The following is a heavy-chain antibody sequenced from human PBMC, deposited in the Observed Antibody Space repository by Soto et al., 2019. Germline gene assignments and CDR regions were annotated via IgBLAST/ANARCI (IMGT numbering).Heavy chain of an antibody. J-gene: IGHJ4*02. CDR2: ISAYNGNT. Sequence: QVQLVQSGAEVKKPGASVKVSCKASGYTVTSYGISWVRQAPGQGLEWMGWISAYNGNTNYAQKLQGRVTMTTDTSTSPAYMELSSLRADDTAVYYCAREPHRVVLLVYARRHFDYWGQGTLVTVSS. CDR3: AREPHRVVLLVYARRHFDY. CDR1: GYTVTSYG. D-gene: IGHD2-8*01. V-gene: IGHV1-18*01.